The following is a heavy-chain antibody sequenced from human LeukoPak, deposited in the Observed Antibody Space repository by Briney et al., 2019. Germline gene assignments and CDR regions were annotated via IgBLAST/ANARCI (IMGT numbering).Heavy chain of an antibody. D-gene: IGHD2-2*01. J-gene: IGHJ4*02. CDR1: ALTFSDYS. Sequence: GGALRLSCAASALTFSDYSMNWVRPAPGEGVGGVSYISSNGSTIYYAASVKGRFTISRDSAKNSLYLQMNGLRAEDTAVYYCAKAEGQSSSSGYFDYWGQGTLVTVSS. CDR3: AKAEGQSSSSGYFDY. CDR2: ISSNGSTI. V-gene: IGHV3-48*01.